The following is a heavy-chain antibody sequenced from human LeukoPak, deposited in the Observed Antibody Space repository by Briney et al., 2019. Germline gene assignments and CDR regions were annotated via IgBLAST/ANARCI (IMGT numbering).Heavy chain of an antibody. V-gene: IGHV4-34*01. D-gene: IGHD6-6*01. CDR3: AWGGSSPFYFDY. CDR2: INHSGST. CDR1: GGSFSGYY. J-gene: IGHJ4*02. Sequence: SETLSLTCAVYGGSFSGYYWSWIRQPPGKGLEWIGEINHSGSTNYNPSLKSRVTISVDTSKNQFSLKLSSVTAADTAVYYCAWGGSSPFYFDYWGQGTLVTVSS.